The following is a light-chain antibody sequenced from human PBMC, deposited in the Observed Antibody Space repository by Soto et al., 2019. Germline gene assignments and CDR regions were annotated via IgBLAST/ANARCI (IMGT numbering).Light chain of an antibody. V-gene: IGKV1-5*01. Sequence: IPMTQSPSTRSASVADRVPITCMASQSISSWLAWYQQKPGKAPKLLIYDASSLESGVPSRFSGSGSGTDFTLTISSLEPEDFAVYYCQQYHNTPVTFGQGTKVD. J-gene: IGKJ3*01. CDR2: DAS. CDR1: QSISSW. CDR3: QQYHNTPVT.